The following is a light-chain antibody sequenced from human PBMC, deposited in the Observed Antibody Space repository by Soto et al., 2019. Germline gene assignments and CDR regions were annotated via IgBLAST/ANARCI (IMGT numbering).Light chain of an antibody. V-gene: IGLV2-11*01. Sequence: QSALTQPRSVSGSPGQSVTISCTGTSSDVGGYNFVSWYQHHPGKAPKLIIYDVTKRPSGVPDRFSGSRSGNTASLTISGLQAEDEADYYCQSYDSSLSGVVFGGGTKLTVL. J-gene: IGLJ2*01. CDR2: DVT. CDR3: QSYDSSLSGVV. CDR1: SSDVGGYNF.